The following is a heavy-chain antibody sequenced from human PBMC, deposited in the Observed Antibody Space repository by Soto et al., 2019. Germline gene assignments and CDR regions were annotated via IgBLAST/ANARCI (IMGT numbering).Heavy chain of an antibody. CDR2: IKEDGSEK. Sequence: PGGSLRLSCAASAFTFYRSWMSWVRQAPGKGLEWVANIKEDGSEKYYVDSVKGRFTISRDNAKKSLYLQMNSLTAEDTAVYYCARRIYDFWRGYGDAFDMWGQGTMVTVS. CDR3: ARRIYDFWRGYGDAFDM. D-gene: IGHD3-3*01. CDR1: AFTFYRSW. J-gene: IGHJ3*02. V-gene: IGHV3-7*01.